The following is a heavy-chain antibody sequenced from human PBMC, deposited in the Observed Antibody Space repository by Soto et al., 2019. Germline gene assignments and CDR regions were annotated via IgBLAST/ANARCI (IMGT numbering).Heavy chain of an antibody. Sequence: ASVKVSCKASGGTFSSYAISWVRQAPGQGLEWMGGIIPIFGTANYAQKFQGRVTITADGSTSTAYMELSSLRSEDTAVYYCARDPSIKNWFDPWGQGTLVTVSS. CDR2: IIPIFGTA. J-gene: IGHJ5*02. CDR1: GGTFSSYA. V-gene: IGHV1-69*13. CDR3: ARDPSIKNWFDP.